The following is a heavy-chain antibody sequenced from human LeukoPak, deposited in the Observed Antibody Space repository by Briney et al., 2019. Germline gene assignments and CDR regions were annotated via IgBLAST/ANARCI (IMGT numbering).Heavy chain of an antibody. CDR2: ISKNGKTT. CDR1: GFNFNAYA. Sequence: PGGSLRISCAASGFNFNAYAMTWVRQAPGKGLEWVSSISKNGKTTFYKDSVKGRFTISRDNCKDTLHLQMDRLRAEDTALYFCAKDHDNTDYYYYFDSWGPGTLVTVSS. CDR3: AKDHDNTDYYYYFDS. J-gene: IGHJ4*02. V-gene: IGHV3-23*01. D-gene: IGHD2-21*02.